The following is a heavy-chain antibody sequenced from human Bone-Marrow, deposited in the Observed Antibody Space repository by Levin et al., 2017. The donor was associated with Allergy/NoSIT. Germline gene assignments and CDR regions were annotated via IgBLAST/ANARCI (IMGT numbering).Heavy chain of an antibody. V-gene: IGHV4-39*07. D-gene: IGHD1-26*01. Sequence: SETLSLTCTVSGGSISDTTNYWGWLRQPPGTGLEWIGGIYYTGSTYYNPSLESRVTISVDTSKNQFSLNLTSVTAADTAVYYCARDSGTYSSWFDPWGQGTLVSVSS. CDR1: GGSISDTTNY. CDR2: IYYTGST. J-gene: IGHJ5*02. CDR3: ARDSGTYSSWFDP.